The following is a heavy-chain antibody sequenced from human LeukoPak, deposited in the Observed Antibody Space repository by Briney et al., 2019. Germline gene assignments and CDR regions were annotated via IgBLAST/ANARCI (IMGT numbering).Heavy chain of an antibody. J-gene: IGHJ4*02. CDR2: INPSGGST. CDR3: ARAGSGYYFDY. D-gene: IGHD3-10*01. CDR1: GNTFTSYY. Sequence: ASVKVSCKASGNTFTSYYMHWVRQAPGQGLEWMGIINPSGGSTSYAQKFQGRVTMTRDTSISTAYMELSRLRSDDTAVYYCARAGSGYYFDYWGQGTLVTVSS. V-gene: IGHV1-46*01.